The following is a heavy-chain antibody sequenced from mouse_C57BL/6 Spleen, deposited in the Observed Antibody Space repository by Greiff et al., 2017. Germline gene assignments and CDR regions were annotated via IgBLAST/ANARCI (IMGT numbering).Heavy chain of an antibody. CDR3: ARRVSTMITTRDWYFDV. CDR1: GYTFTDYY. Sequence: EVQLQQSGPELVKPGASVKISCKASGYTFTDYYMNWVKQSHGKSLEWIGDINPNNGGTSYNQKFKGKATLTVDKSSSTAYMELRSLTSEDSAVYYCARRVSTMITTRDWYFDVWGTGTTVTVSS. CDR2: INPNNGGT. D-gene: IGHD2-4*01. J-gene: IGHJ1*03. V-gene: IGHV1-26*01.